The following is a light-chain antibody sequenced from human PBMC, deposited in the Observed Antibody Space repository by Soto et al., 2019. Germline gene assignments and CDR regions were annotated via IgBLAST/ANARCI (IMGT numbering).Light chain of an antibody. V-gene: IGLV2-8*01. CDR1: SSDVGGYNY. Sequence: QSVLTQPPSASGSPGQSVTISCTGTSSDVGGYNYVSWYQQHPGKAPKLMIYEVTKRPSGVPDRFSGSKSGNTASLTVSGLQAEDAADYYCSSYAGGTLVFGAGTMLTVL. CDR2: EVT. CDR3: SSYAGGTLV. J-gene: IGLJ2*01.